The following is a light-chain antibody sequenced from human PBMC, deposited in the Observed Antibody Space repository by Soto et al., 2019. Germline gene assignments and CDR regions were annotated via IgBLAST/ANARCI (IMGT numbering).Light chain of an antibody. CDR2: NVY. J-gene: IGLJ1*01. V-gene: IGLV2-14*03. Sequence: QSVLTQPASVSGSPGQSITISCTETSSDVGAYNFVSWHQQHPGKAPKLIIYNVYDRPSGISYRFSGSKSGNTASLTISGLQGEDEADYYCSSYTISRTYVFGTGTKLTVL. CDR1: SSDVGAYNF. CDR3: SSYTISRTYV.